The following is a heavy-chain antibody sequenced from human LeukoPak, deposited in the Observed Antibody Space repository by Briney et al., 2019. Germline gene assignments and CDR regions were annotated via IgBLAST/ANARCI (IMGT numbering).Heavy chain of an antibody. CDR1: GGSFSGYY. CDR2: IYYSGST. V-gene: IGHV4-59*01. Sequence: SETLSLTCAVYGGSFSGYYWSWIRQPPGKGLEWIGYIYYSGSTNYNPSLRSRVTISVDTSKNQFSLKLSSVTAADTAVYYCARGYYDSSGYYAWYFDLWGRGTLVTVSS. CDR3: ARGYYDSSGYYAWYFDL. D-gene: IGHD3-22*01. J-gene: IGHJ2*01.